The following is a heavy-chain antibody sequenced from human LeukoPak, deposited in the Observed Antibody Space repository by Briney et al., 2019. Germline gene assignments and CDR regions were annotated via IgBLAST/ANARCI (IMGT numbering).Heavy chain of an antibody. Sequence: GESLKISCKRSGYSFTSYWIGWVRQMPGKGLEWMGIIYPGDSDTRYSPSFQGRVTISADKSISIAYLQWSSLKASDTAMYYCAKTRDGFLSGAFDIWGQGTMLTVSS. CDR2: IYPGDSDT. CDR1: GYSFTSYW. D-gene: IGHD5-24*01. CDR3: AKTRDGFLSGAFDI. J-gene: IGHJ3*02. V-gene: IGHV5-51*01.